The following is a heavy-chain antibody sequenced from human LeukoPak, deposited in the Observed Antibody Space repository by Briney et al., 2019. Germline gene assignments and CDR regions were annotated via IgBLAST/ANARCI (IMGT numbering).Heavy chain of an antibody. D-gene: IGHD5-18*01. CDR1: GGSISSGGYY. CDR2: IYYSGST. J-gene: IGHJ3*02. V-gene: IGHV4-31*03. CDR3: ARRGDTAAFDVDAFDI. Sequence: SETLSLTCTVSGGSISSGGYYWSWIRQHPGKGLEWIGYIYYSGSTYYNPSLKSRVTISVDTSKNQFSLKLSSVTAADTAVYYCARRGDTAAFDVDAFDIWGQGTMVTVSS.